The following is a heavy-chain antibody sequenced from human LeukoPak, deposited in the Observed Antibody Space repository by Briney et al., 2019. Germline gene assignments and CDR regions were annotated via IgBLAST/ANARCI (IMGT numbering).Heavy chain of an antibody. Sequence: SETLSLTCTVSGGSISSYYWSWIRQPAGKGLEWIGRIYTSGSTNYNPSLKSRVTMSVDTSKNQFSLKLSSVTAADTAVYYCAREHRPVLRYFDWSPKGAFDYWGQGTLVTVSS. J-gene: IGHJ4*02. CDR1: GGSISSYY. D-gene: IGHD3-9*01. V-gene: IGHV4-4*07. CDR3: AREHRPVLRYFDWSPKGAFDY. CDR2: IYTSGST.